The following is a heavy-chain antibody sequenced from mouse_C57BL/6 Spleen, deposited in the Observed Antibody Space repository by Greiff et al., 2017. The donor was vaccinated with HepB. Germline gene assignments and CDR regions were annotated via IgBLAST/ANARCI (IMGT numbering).Heavy chain of an antibody. CDR2: IWSGGST. Sequence: VQLQQSGPGLVQPSQSLSITCTVSGFSLTSYGVHWVRQSPGKGLEWLGVIWSGGSTDYNAAFISRLSISKDNSKSQVFFKMNSLQADDTAIYYCARGDSWYFDVWGTGTTVTVSS. J-gene: IGHJ1*03. CDR3: ARGDSWYFDV. CDR1: GFSLTSYG. V-gene: IGHV2-2*01.